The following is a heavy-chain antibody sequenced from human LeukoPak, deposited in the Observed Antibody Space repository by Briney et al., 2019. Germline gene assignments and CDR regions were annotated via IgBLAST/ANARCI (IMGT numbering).Heavy chain of an antibody. J-gene: IGHJ6*02. CDR3: ARGGYYYYGMDV. CDR1: GGSISSYY. CDR2: IYYSGST. Sequence: PPETLSLTCTVSGGSISSYYWSWIRQPPGKGLEWIGYIYYSGSTNYNPSLKSRVTISVDTSKNQFSLKLSSVTAADTAVYYCARGGYYYYGMDVWGQGTTVTVSS. V-gene: IGHV4-59*01.